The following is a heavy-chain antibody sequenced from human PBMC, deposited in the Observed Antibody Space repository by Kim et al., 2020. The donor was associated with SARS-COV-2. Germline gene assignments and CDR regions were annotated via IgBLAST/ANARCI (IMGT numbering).Heavy chain of an antibody. CDR3: ARGTVTSTQYFDY. J-gene: IGHJ4*02. V-gene: IGHV1-46*01. Sequence: YAQKFQCGVTITRDTSTSTVYMELSSLRSEDMAVYYCARGTVTSTQYFDYWGQGTLVTVSS. D-gene: IGHD4-4*01.